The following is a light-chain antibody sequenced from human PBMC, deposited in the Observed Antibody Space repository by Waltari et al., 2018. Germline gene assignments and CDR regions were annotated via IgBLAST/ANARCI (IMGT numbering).Light chain of an antibody. CDR3: QSADSSGTWV. CDR2: KDP. V-gene: IGLV3-25*03. CDR1: ALPKQF. Sequence: SYELTQPPSVSVSPGQTATITCSGDALPKQFAHWYHQKPGQAPVVVIYKDPERPSGIPERFSGSSSGTTVTLTINGVQAEDEADYYCQSADSSGTWVFGGGTKLTVL. J-gene: IGLJ3*02.